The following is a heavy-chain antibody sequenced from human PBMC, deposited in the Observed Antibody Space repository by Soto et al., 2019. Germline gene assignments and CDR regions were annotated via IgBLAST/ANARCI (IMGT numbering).Heavy chain of an antibody. J-gene: IGHJ4*02. Sequence: GGSLRLSCAASGFTVSSNYMSWVRQAPGKGLEWVSVIYSGGSTYYADSVKGRFTISRDNSKNTLYLQMNSLRAEDTAVYYCARHSSLRGAAAPFDYWGQGTLVTVSS. CDR2: IYSGGST. V-gene: IGHV3-66*04. CDR3: ARHSSLRGAAAPFDY. D-gene: IGHD6-13*01. CDR1: GFTVSSNY.